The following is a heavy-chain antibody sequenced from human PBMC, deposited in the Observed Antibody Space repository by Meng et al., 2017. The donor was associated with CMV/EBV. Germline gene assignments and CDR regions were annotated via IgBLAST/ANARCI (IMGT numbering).Heavy chain of an antibody. CDR3: ARGCGGDCSGFFDY. Sequence: CAVYGGSFSGYYWSWIRQPPGKGLEWIGEINHSGSTNYNPSLKSRVTISVDTSKNQFSLKLSSVTAADTAVYYCARGCGGDCSGFFDYWGQGTLVTVSS. J-gene: IGHJ4*02. D-gene: IGHD2-21*01. V-gene: IGHV4-34*01. CDR1: GGSFSGYY. CDR2: INHSGST.